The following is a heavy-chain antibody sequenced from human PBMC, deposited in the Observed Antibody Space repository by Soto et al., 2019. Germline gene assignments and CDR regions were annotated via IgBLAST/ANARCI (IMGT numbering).Heavy chain of an antibody. V-gene: IGHV1-18*01. Sequence: QVQLVQSGAEVKKPGASVKVSCKAYGYTFTSYGISWVRQAPGQGLEWMGWISAYNGNTNYAQKLQGRVTMTTDTSTSTADMELRSLRSDDTAVYYCAREGDYYDSSGYSAYYYYYGMDVWGQGTTVTVSS. J-gene: IGHJ6*02. D-gene: IGHD3-22*01. CDR2: ISAYNGNT. CDR1: GYTFTSYG. CDR3: AREGDYYDSSGYSAYYYYYGMDV.